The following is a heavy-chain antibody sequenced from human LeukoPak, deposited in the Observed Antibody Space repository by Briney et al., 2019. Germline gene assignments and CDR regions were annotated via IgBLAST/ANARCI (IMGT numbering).Heavy chain of an antibody. Sequence: GGSLRLSCAASGFNFINTWMNWVRQAPGKGLEWVGRIKSRNAGGTTDYAAPVKGRFTISRDDSKNMAYLQLNSLKTEDTGVYYCARDWYHAFDFWGQGTMVTVSS. J-gene: IGHJ3*01. V-gene: IGHV3-15*07. CDR2: IKSRNAGGTT. CDR3: ARDWYHAFDF. D-gene: IGHD3-9*01. CDR1: GFNFINTW.